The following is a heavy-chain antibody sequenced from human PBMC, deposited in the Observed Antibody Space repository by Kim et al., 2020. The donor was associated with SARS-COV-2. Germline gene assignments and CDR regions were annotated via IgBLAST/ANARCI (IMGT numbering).Heavy chain of an antibody. D-gene: IGHD5-18*01. J-gene: IGHJ4*02. CDR2: ISSSSSYI. Sequence: GGSLRLSCAASGFTFSSYSMNWVRQAPGKGLEWVSSISSSSSYIYYADSVKGRFTISRDNAKNSLYLQMNSLRAEDTAVYYCARDVGVYSYGLIDYCGQGTLVTVSS. V-gene: IGHV3-21*01. CDR3: ARDVGVYSYGLIDY. CDR1: GFTFSSYS.